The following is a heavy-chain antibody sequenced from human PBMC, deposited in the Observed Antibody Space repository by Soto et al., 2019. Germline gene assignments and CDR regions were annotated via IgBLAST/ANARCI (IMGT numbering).Heavy chain of an antibody. CDR2: ISGSGGST. D-gene: IGHD6-19*01. CDR3: AKGLSSGWYLPFDP. J-gene: IGHJ5*02. CDR1: GFTFSNYA. Sequence: GGSLRLSCAASGFTFSNYAMSWVRQAPGKGLEWVSAISGSGGSTFHADSVKGRFTISRDNSKNTLYLQMNSLRAEDTAVYYCAKGLSSGWYLPFDPWGQGTLVTVPS. V-gene: IGHV3-23*01.